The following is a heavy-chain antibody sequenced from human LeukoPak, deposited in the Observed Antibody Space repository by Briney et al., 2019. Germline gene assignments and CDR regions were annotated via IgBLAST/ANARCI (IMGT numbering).Heavy chain of an antibody. J-gene: IGHJ4*02. CDR3: ARAVIRGVIIDY. CDR2: IGTAGDI. V-gene: IGHV3-13*01. Sequence: GGSLRLSCAASGFTFSNYDMHWVRQATGKGLEWVSGIGTAGDIYYPGSVKGRFTISRDNAKNSLYLQMNSLRAEDTAVCYCARAVIRGVIIDYWGQGTLVTVSS. D-gene: IGHD3-10*01. CDR1: GFTFSNYD.